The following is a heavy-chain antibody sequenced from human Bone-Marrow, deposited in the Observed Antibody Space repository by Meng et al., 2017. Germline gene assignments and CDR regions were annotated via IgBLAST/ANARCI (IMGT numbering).Heavy chain of an antibody. J-gene: IGHJ4*02. V-gene: IGHV3-7*03. Sequence: GESLKISCAASGFTFSSYWMSWVRQAPGKGLEWVANIKQDGSEKYYVDSVKGRFTISRDNAKNSLYLQMNSLRAEDTALYYCARARTGLWFGELLYYFDYWGQGTLVTVSS. CDR1: GFTFSSYW. CDR3: ARARTGLWFGELLYYFDY. D-gene: IGHD3-10*01. CDR2: IKQDGSEK.